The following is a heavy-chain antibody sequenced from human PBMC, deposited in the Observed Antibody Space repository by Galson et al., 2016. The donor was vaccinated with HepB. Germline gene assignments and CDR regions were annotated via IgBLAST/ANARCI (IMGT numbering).Heavy chain of an antibody. J-gene: IGHJ4*02. Sequence: SETLSLTCTVSGVSINNYYWSWIRQSPGKELEWIGYVYYTGSTKYNPALETRADISLDTSKSQVTLRLTSVTAADTAVYYCATYVRGNAYYLPHWGQGALVTVSS. D-gene: IGHD3-10*01. CDR2: VYYTGST. V-gene: IGHV4-59*12. CDR1: GVSINNYY. CDR3: ATYVRGNAYYLPH.